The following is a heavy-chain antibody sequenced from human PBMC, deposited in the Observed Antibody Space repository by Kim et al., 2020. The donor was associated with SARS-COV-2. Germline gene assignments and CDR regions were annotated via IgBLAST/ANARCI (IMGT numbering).Heavy chain of an antibody. CDR2: ISSSGSTI. Sequence: GGSLRLSCAASGFTFSSYEMNWVRQAPGKGLEWVSYISSSGSTIYYADSVKGRFTISRDNAKNSLYLQMNSLRAEDTAVYYCARWGVFEDPREAAAGVYYYYYGMDVWGQGTTVTVSS. D-gene: IGHD6-13*01. CDR3: ARWGVFEDPREAAAGVYYYYYGMDV. V-gene: IGHV3-48*03. J-gene: IGHJ6*02. CDR1: GFTFSSYE.